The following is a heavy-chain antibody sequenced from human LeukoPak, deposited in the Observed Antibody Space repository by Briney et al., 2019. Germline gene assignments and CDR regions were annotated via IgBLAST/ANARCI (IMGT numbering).Heavy chain of an antibody. CDR2: ISSSSSYI. Sequence: GGSLRLSCAASGFTFSSYSMTWVRQAPGKGLEWVSSISSSSSYIYYADSVKGRFTISRDNAKNSLYLQMNSLRAEDTAVYYCARAVEAIAARPDFDYWGQGTLVTVSS. D-gene: IGHD6-6*01. V-gene: IGHV3-21*01. CDR1: GFTFSSYS. CDR3: ARAVEAIAARPDFDY. J-gene: IGHJ4*02.